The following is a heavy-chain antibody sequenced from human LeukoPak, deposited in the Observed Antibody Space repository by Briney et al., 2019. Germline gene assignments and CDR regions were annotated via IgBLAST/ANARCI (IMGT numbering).Heavy chain of an antibody. D-gene: IGHD3-10*01. CDR1: GDSISSSRHY. Sequence: SETLSLTCTVSGDSISSSRHYWAWIHQPPGKGLQWIGTIYYSGSTYYNPSLKSRVTISVDTSKNQSSLRLNSVTAADTAVYYCARLWSGNYIGYLDFWGQGTLATVSS. J-gene: IGHJ4*02. CDR2: IYYSGST. V-gene: IGHV4-39*01. CDR3: ARLWSGNYIGYLDF.